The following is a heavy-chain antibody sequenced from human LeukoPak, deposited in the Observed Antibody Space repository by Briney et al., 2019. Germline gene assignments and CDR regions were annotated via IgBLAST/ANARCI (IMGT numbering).Heavy chain of an antibody. CDR1: GGSISSSSYY. CDR2: IYYSGST. CDR3: ARGKGYIPYHYDSSGYQKDFDY. D-gene: IGHD3-22*01. V-gene: IGHV4-39*07. Sequence: PSETLSLTCTVSGGSISSSSYYWGWIRQPPGKGLEWIGSIYYSGSTYYNPSLKSRVTISVDTSKNQFSLKLSSVTAADTAVYYCARGKGYIPYHYDSSGYQKDFDYWGQGTLVTVSS. J-gene: IGHJ4*02.